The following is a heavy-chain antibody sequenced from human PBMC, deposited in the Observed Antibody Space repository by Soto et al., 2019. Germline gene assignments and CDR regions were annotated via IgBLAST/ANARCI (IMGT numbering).Heavy chain of an antibody. CDR2: VFHNGDT. CDR3: ARKAWVRFDY. V-gene: IGHV4-4*02. D-gene: IGHD7-27*01. Sequence: PSETLSLTCAVSGDSISRSVWWTWVRQPPGKGLEWIGEVFHNGDTNYNPSPKSRVTMSVDKSTNDFSLKVTSVTAADTAIYYCARKAWVRFDYWGQGALVTVSS. CDR1: GDSISRSVW. J-gene: IGHJ4*02.